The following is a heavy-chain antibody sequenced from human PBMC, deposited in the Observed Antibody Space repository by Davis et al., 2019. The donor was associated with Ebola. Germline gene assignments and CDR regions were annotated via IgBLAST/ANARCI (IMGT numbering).Heavy chain of an antibody. CDR2: IKQDGSEK. CDR3: ARGGIAVAEDFDY. V-gene: IGHV3-7*03. CDR1: GFTFISYW. J-gene: IGHJ4*02. Sequence: GESLKISCAASGFTFISYWMNWVRQAPGKGLEWVANIKQDGSEKYYVDSVKGRFTISRDNAKNSLYLQMNSLRAEDTAVYYCARGGIAVAEDFDYWGQGTLVTVSS. D-gene: IGHD6-19*01.